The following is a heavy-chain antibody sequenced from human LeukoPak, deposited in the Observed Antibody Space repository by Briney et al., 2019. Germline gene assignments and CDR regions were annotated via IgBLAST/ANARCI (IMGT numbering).Heavy chain of an antibody. J-gene: IGHJ6*02. D-gene: IGHD3-9*01. CDR3: ARSIGLTGGGVDV. Sequence: GRSLRLSCAASGFTFSSYGMHWVRQAPGKGLDWVAVISDDGSKKWYADSVKGRLTIARDNSQNIVHLQMNSLRAEDTAVYYCARSIGLTGGGVDVWGQGTTVTVSS. CDR2: ISDDGSKK. CDR1: GFTFSSYG. V-gene: IGHV3-30*03.